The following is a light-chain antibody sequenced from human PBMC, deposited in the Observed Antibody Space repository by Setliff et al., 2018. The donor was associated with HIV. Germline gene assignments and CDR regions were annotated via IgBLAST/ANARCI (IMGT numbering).Light chain of an antibody. J-gene: IGLJ1*01. CDR1: SSNIGADYD. CDR2: GNS. CDR3: QSYDSSLTGSYV. Sequence: QSALTQPPSVSGAPGQRVTISCTGSSSNIGADYDVHWCQQLPGTAPKLLIFGNSKRPSGVPDRFSGSKSGTSASLAITGLHAEDEADYYCQSYDSSLTGSYVFGTGTKVTVL. V-gene: IGLV1-40*01.